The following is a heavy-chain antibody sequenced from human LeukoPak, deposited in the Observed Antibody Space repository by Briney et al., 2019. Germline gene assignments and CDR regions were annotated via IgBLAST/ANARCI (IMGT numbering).Heavy chain of an antibody. D-gene: IGHD3-22*01. J-gene: IGHJ4*02. V-gene: IGHV3-74*01. CDR3: AKGGYYDNSGYYYFDY. Sequence: GGSLRLSCAASGFTFSSYWMNWVRQAPGKGLVWVSRIASDGSSTTYADSVKGRFSISRDNAKNTLYLQMNSLRADDTAVYSCAKGGYYDNSGYYYFDYWGQGTLVTVSS. CDR2: IASDGSST. CDR1: GFTFSSYW.